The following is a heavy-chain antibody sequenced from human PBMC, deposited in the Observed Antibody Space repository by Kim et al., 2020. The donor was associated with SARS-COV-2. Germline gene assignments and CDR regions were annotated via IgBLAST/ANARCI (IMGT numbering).Heavy chain of an antibody. J-gene: IGHJ6*02. D-gene: IGHD2-2*01. CDR2: ISGSGGST. V-gene: IGHV3-23*01. Sequence: GGSLRLSCAASGFTFSSYAISWVRQAPGKGLEWVSAISGSGGSTYYADSVKGRFTISRDNSKNTLYLQMNSLIAEDTAVYYCAKKVPAARMWGGYGMDVWGQGTTVTVSS. CDR1: GFTFSSYA. CDR3: AKKVPAARMWGGYGMDV.